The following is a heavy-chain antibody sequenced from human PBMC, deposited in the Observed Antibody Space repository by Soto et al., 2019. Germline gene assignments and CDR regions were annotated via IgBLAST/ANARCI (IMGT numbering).Heavy chain of an antibody. Sequence: QVQLVQSGAEVKKTGSSVKVSCKAPGGTFSSYAISWVRQAPGQGLEWMGGIIPIFGTAKYAQKFQGRVTISADESTSTGYMERSSLRSEDTAVYYCARSQGGSSSLDIYYYYYYGMDVWGQGTTVTVSS. J-gene: IGHJ6*02. CDR2: IIPIFGTA. D-gene: IGHD2-15*01. V-gene: IGHV1-69*01. CDR3: ARSQGGSSSLDIYYYYYYGMDV. CDR1: GGTFSSYA.